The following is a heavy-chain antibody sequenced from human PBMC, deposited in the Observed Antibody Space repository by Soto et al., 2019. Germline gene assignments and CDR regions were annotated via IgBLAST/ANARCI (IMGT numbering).Heavy chain of an antibody. J-gene: IGHJ3*02. V-gene: IGHV4-4*07. CDR2: IYTSGST. D-gene: IGHD3-22*01. CDR3: ARDPYYYDSSGYYYGSAFDI. Sequence: SETLSLTCTVSGGSISSYYWSWIRQPAGKGLEWIGRIYTSGSTNYNPSLKSRVTMSVDTSKNQFSLKLRSVTAADTAVYYCARDPYYYDSSGYYYGSAFDIWGQGTMVTVS. CDR1: GGSISSYY.